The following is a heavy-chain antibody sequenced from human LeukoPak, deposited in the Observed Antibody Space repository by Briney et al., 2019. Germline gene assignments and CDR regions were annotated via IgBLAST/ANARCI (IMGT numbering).Heavy chain of an antibody. Sequence: GALRLSCAASGFTVSTHYMTWVRQAPGKGLEWVSVIYSGGSTYYADSVTGRFTISGDNSKNTLYLQMNSLRTEDTAVYYCARLPNYWGQGTLVTVSS. CDR2: IYSGGST. CDR1: GFTVSTHY. V-gene: IGHV3-66*02. CDR3: ARLPNY. J-gene: IGHJ4*02.